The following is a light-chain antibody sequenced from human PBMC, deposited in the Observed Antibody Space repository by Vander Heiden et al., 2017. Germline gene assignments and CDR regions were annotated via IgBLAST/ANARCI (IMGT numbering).Light chain of an antibody. Sequence: EHVLTQSPGALSLSPGERATLSCRASQSVSSSHLAWYQQKPGQAPRLLIHAASSRATGISDRFSGGGSGTEYTLTISRLEPEDFAVYYCQQYGTSPYTFGQGTKLEIK. J-gene: IGKJ2*01. CDR2: AAS. CDR1: QSVSSSH. V-gene: IGKV3-20*01. CDR3: QQYGTSPYT.